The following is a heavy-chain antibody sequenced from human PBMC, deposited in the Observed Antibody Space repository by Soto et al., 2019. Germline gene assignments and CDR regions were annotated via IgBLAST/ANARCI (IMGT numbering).Heavy chain of an antibody. Sequence: SETLSLTCTVSGDSVSSRSYYWTWVRQPPGKGLEWIGYIDYRGNTNYDPSLQSRVTMSLDTSKNQFSLKLTSVTAADTAFYYCARDIRGYSRAFDYWGQGIMVTVSS. CDR2: IDYRGNT. J-gene: IGHJ4*02. D-gene: IGHD5-18*01. CDR1: GDSVSSRSYY. V-gene: IGHV4-61*01. CDR3: ARDIRGYSRAFDY.